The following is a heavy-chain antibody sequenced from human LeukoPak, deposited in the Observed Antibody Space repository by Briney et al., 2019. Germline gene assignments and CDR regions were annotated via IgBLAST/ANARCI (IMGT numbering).Heavy chain of an antibody. CDR1: GGSISSYY. CDR2: IYYSGST. D-gene: IGHD3-22*01. J-gene: IGHJ6*04. V-gene: IGHV4-59*01. Sequence: SETLSLTCTVSGGSISSYYWSWIRQPPGKGLEWIGYIYYSGSTNFNPSLKSRVTISVDTSKNQFSLKLSSVTAADTAVYYCARGPYDGSGYYYLGYYYYGMDVWAKGTTVPVSS. CDR3: ARGPYDGSGYYYLGYYYYGMDV.